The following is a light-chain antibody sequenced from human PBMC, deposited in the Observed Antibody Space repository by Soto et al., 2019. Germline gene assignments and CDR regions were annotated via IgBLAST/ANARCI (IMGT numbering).Light chain of an antibody. Sequence: QSVLTQPASVSGSPGQSITISCVGTSGDIGDYNYVSWHQQHPGKVPKVIIYDVSNRPSGVSYRFSGTKSGNTASLTVSGLQAEDEADYYCCSYTRSGTLIFGTGTKATVL. V-gene: IGLV2-14*01. J-gene: IGLJ1*01. CDR1: SGDIGDYNY. CDR2: DVS. CDR3: CSYTRSGTLI.